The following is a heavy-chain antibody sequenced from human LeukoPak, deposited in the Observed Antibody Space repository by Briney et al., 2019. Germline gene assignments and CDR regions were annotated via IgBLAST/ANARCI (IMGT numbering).Heavy chain of an antibody. CDR3: ARSPSGGGKDAFDI. J-gene: IGHJ3*02. CDR1: GFTDNTNH. CDR2: INHSGST. Sequence: NPGGSLRLSCAASGFTDNTNHMSWVRQAPGKGLEWIGEINHSGSTNYNPSLKSRVTISVDTSKNHFSLRLSSVTAADTAVYYCARSPSGGGKDAFDIWGQGTMVTVSS. D-gene: IGHD2-2*01. V-gene: IGHV4-34*01.